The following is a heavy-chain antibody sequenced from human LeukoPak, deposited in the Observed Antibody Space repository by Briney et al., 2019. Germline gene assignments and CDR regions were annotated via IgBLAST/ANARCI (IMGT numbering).Heavy chain of an antibody. CDR3: ARDGTCGGACKGAFDI. D-gene: IGHD2-21*02. Sequence: SLRLSCSASGFTFSSYAMHWVRQAPGKGLEWVSVIYSGGSTYYADSVKGRFTISRDNSKNTLYLQMNSLRAEDTAVYYCARDGTCGGACKGAFDIWGQGTMVTISS. V-gene: IGHV3-66*01. CDR2: IYSGGST. CDR1: GFTFSSYA. J-gene: IGHJ3*02.